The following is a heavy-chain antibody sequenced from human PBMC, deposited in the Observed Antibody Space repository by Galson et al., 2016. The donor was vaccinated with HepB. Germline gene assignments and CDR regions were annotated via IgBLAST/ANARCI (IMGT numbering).Heavy chain of an antibody. D-gene: IGHD3-10*01. J-gene: IGHJ4*02. CDR1: GGSFSAYY. Sequence: ETLSLTCAVYGGSFSAYYWAWIRQPPGKGLEWVGEINHSGSTNYNPSLKSRVTIQLDTPKHQFPLRRSSATAADTAVYDCARAGPNMRPHVVRGVLDYWGQGALVTVSA. CDR3: ARAGPNMRPHVVRGVLDY. CDR2: INHSGST. V-gene: IGHV4-34*01.